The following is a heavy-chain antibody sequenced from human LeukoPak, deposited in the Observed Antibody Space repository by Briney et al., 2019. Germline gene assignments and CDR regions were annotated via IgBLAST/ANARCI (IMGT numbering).Heavy chain of an antibody. CDR1: GFTFSTYG. Sequence: GGSLRLSCAASGFTFSTYGMHWVRQAPGKGLEWVAVIPYDGSNKYYADSVKGRFTISRDNSKNTLYLQINSLRAGDTAVYYCANDRSMGLDYWGQGTLVSVSS. CDR3: ANDRSMGLDY. D-gene: IGHD3-10*01. V-gene: IGHV3-30*18. CDR2: IPYDGSNK. J-gene: IGHJ4*02.